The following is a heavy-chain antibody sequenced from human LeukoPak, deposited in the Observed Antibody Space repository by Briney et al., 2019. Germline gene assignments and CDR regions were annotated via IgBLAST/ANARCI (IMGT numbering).Heavy chain of an antibody. J-gene: IGHJ4*02. Sequence: GGSLGLSCAASGFTFDDYAMHWVRQAPGKGLEWVSGISWNSGSIGYADSVKGRFTISRDNAKNSLYLQMNSLRAEDTALYYCAKVMPAAGCFDYWGQGTLVTVSS. V-gene: IGHV3-9*01. CDR2: ISWNSGSI. CDR3: AKVMPAAGCFDY. D-gene: IGHD6-13*01. CDR1: GFTFDDYA.